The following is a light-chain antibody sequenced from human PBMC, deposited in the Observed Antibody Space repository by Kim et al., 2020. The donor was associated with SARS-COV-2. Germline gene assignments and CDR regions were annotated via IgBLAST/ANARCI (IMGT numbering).Light chain of an antibody. CDR1: SGSIASNY. V-gene: IGLV6-57*04. Sequence: NFMLTQPHSVSESPGKTVTISCTRSSGSIASNYVQWYQQSPGSAPTTVIYEDNQRPSGVPDRFSGSIDSSSNSASLTISGLKTEDEADYYCQSYDSSNRVFGGGTQLTVL. CDR3: QSYDSSNRV. CDR2: EDN. J-gene: IGLJ3*02.